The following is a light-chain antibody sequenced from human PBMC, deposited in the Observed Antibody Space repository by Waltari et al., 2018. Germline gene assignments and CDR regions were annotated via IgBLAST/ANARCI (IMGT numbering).Light chain of an antibody. Sequence: DIVLTQSPGTLSLSPGERATLSCWASQSVSRALVWYQQKPGQAPRLLIYGASTRAPGIRDRFSGSGSGTDFSLTINRLEPEDFAVYYCQHYVRLPATFGQGTKVEI. CDR3: QHYVRLPAT. V-gene: IGKV3-20*01. CDR2: GAS. J-gene: IGKJ1*01. CDR1: QSVSRA.